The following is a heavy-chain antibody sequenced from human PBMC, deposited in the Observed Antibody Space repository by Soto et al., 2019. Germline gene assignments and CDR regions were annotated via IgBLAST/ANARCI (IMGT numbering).Heavy chain of an antibody. J-gene: IGHJ4*02. CDR1: GFTFSRNV. CDR3: ARDSGTYYFDY. CDR2: IWFDGNNN. V-gene: IGHV3-33*01. Sequence: GGSLRLSCAASGFTFSRNVMHWVRQAPGKGLEWVAVIWFDGNNNYYADSVKGRFTISRDNSKNTLYLQMNSLRAEDTAAYYCARDSGTYYFDYWGPGTLVTGSS. D-gene: IGHD1-26*01.